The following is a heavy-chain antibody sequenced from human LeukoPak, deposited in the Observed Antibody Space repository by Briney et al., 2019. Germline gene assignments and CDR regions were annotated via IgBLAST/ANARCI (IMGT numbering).Heavy chain of an antibody. CDR2: INSGGSTI. V-gene: IGHV3-11*04. J-gene: IGHJ4*02. Sequence: GGSLRLSCAASGFIFSDHYMSWIRQAPGKGLGWVAYINSGGSTIYYADSVKGRFTISRDNAKNSLYLQLNRLRAEDTAVYDCSRECDGDYGTESHFDLWGQGTLVTVSS. D-gene: IGHD4-17*01. CDR1: GFIFSDHY. CDR3: SRECDGDYGTESHFDL.